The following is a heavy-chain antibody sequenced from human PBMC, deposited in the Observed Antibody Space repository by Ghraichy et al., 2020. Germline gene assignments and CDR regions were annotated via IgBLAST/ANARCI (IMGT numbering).Heavy chain of an antibody. Sequence: GESLNIACSASGFIVSAYSLHWVRQAPGKGLDYVAATSPDGGVAHYADSVKGRFTVSRDNSKNILFLEMSSLTADDTGLYFCAKARVPSGTYTFDYWGQGTLVTVSS. CDR2: TSPDGGVA. J-gene: IGHJ4*02. CDR3: AKARVPSGTYTFDY. CDR1: GFIVSAYS. D-gene: IGHD1-26*01. V-gene: IGHV3-64D*08.